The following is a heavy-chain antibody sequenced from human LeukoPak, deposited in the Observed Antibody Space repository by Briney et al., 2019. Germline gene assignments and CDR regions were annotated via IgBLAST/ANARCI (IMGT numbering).Heavy chain of an antibody. CDR1: GFTFSSYA. CDR3: AKYSGSYFSGFDY. CDR2: ISGSGGST. J-gene: IGHJ4*02. D-gene: IGHD1-26*01. V-gene: IGHV3-23*01. Sequence: GGSLRLSCAASGFTFSSYAMSWVRQAPGKGLEWVPAISGSGGSTYYADSVKGRFTISRDNSKNTLYLQMNSLRAEDTAVYYCAKYSGSYFSGFDYWGQGTLVTVSS.